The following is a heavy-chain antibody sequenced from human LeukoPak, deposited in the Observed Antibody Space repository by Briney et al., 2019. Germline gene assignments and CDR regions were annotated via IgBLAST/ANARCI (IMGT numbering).Heavy chain of an antibody. J-gene: IGHJ4*02. V-gene: IGHV3-30*02. CDR3: AKGMATLPFGYYFDS. CDR2: TRYDGSKQ. CDR1: GFSFGNYG. D-gene: IGHD5-24*01. Sequence: PGGSLRLSCAASGFSFGNYGMHWVRQAPGKGLEWVAFTRYDGSKQYYAESVKGRFTISRDNSKNTLFLHMNSLRGEDTAVYYCAKGMATLPFGYYFDSWGQGSLVIVSS.